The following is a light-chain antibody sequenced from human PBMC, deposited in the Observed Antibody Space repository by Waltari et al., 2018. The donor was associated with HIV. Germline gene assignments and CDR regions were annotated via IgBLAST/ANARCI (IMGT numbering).Light chain of an antibody. Sequence: VASNYLAWYQQKLGQAPRLLVYGASSRATDIPARFSGSGSGTDFTLTISRLEPEDSAVYYCQQYGRSPYTFGQGTKLEIK. CDR2: GAS. V-gene: IGKV3-20*01. CDR3: QQYGRSPYT. J-gene: IGKJ2*01. CDR1: VASNY.